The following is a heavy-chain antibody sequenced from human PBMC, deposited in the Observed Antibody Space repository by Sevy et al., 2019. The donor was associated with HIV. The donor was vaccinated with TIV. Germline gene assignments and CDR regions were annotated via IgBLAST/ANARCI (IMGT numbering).Heavy chain of an antibody. Sequence: GGCLRLSCAASRFTFSSYAMSWVRQAPGKGLEWVSAISGSGGSTYYADSVKGRFTISRDNSKNTLYLQMNSLRAEDTAVYYCAKVVSLYEDFDYWGQGTLVTVSS. CDR1: RFTFSSYA. J-gene: IGHJ4*02. D-gene: IGHD3-16*02. V-gene: IGHV3-23*01. CDR2: ISGSGGST. CDR3: AKVVSLYEDFDY.